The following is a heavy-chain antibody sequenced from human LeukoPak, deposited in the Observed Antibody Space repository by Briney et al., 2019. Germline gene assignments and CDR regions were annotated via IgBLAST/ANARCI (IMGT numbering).Heavy chain of an antibody. Sequence: GGSLRLSCAASGFTFSNYEMNWVRQAPGKGLEWVSYISDSSSTIYYADSVKGRFTISRDNAKNSLYLQMNSLRVEDTAVYYCARRKGAYSGYDYFWRFDYWGHGTLVTVSS. V-gene: IGHV3-48*03. CDR1: GFTFSNYE. CDR2: ISDSSSTI. D-gene: IGHD5-12*01. J-gene: IGHJ4*01. CDR3: ARRKGAYSGYDYFWRFDY.